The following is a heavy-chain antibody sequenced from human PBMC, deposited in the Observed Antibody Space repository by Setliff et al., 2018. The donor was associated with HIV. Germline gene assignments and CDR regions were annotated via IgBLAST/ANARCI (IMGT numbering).Heavy chain of an antibody. V-gene: IGHV3-7*01. D-gene: IGHD3-10*01. Sequence: GGSLRLSCAASGFSFSNSWMTWVRQAPGKGLEWVATIKEDGREKYYVGSVKGRFTISRDNAKRSLYLQMNRLKTDDTAFYCARKLRPGHGVDVWGQGTTVTVSS. J-gene: IGHJ6*02. CDR3: ARKLRPGHGVDV. CDR2: IKEDGREK. CDR1: GFSFSNSW.